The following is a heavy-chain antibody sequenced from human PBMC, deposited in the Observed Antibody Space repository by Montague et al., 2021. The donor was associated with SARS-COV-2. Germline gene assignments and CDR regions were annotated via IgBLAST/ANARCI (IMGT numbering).Heavy chain of an antibody. CDR2: ISYSGST. CDR1: GGSISSTSYY. D-gene: IGHD3-22*01. Sequence: SETLSLTCTVSGGSISSTSYYWGWIRQPPGKGLEWIGSISYSGSTYYKSSLKSRVTISVDTSKNQFSLRLSSVTAADTAVYYCARRTYYDGYWGQGTLVTVSS. CDR3: ARRTYYDGY. V-gene: IGHV4-39*01. J-gene: IGHJ4*02.